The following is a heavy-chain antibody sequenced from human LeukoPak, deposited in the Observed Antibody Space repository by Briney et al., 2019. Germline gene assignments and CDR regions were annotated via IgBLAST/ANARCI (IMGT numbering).Heavy chain of an antibody. D-gene: IGHD3-22*01. Sequence: SETLSLTCTVSGGSISSSSYYWGWIRQPPGKGLEWLGRIYYSGSTYYNPSLKSRVTISVDTSKNQFSLKLSSVTAADTAVYYGARVDSSAYHSDYWGQGTLVTVSS. CDR3: ARVDSSAYHSDY. CDR1: GGSISSSSYY. V-gene: IGHV4-39*07. CDR2: IYYSGST. J-gene: IGHJ4*02.